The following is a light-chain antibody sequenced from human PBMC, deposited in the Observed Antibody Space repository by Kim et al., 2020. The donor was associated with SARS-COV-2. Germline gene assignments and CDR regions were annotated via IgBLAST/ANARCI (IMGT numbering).Light chain of an antibody. CDR1: SSNIGGNP. J-gene: IGLJ2*01. CDR3: AVWDDSLNGVL. V-gene: IGLV1-44*01. Sequence: GRRVTISGSGSSSNIGGNPVNWYQQLPGTAPKRLIHSTYQRPSGVPDRFSGSKSGTSASLAISGLQSEDEADYYCAVWDDSLNGVLFGGGTQLTVL. CDR2: STY.